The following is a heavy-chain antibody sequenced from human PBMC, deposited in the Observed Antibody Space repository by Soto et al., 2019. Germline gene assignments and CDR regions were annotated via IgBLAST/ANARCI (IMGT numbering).Heavy chain of an antibody. CDR3: ARETYYDFWSGPYYGMDV. J-gene: IGHJ6*02. V-gene: IGHV3-23*01. D-gene: IGHD3-3*01. CDR1: GFTFSSYA. Sequence: GGSLRLSCAASGFTFSSYAMSWVRQAPGKGLEWGSAISGSGGSTYYADSVKGRFTISRDNSKNTLYLQMNSLRAEDTAVYYCARETYYDFWSGPYYGMDVWGQGTTVTVSS. CDR2: ISGSGGST.